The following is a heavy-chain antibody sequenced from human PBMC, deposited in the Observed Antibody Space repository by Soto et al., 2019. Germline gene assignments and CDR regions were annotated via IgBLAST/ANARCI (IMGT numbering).Heavy chain of an antibody. CDR2: IIPIFGTA. D-gene: IGHD2-15*01. Sequence: QVQLVQSGAEVKKPGSSVKVSCKSSGGTFSTYAISWVRQAPGQGLEWMGGIIPIFGTANYAQKFQGRVTITAYGSTITPDSELKGLSYEDTAVYYCARDESVVAPWSRTLHYYYSMDGWGQGTTVTFSS. CDR3: ARDESVVAPWSRTLHYYYSMDG. CDR1: GGTFSTYA. J-gene: IGHJ6*02. V-gene: IGHV1-69*12.